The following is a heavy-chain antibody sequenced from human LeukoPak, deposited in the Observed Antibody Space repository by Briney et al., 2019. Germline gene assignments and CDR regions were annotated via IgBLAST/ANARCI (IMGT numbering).Heavy chain of an antibody. Sequence: ASVKVSCKASGYTFTGHYLHWVRQVPGQGLEWMGWINPKNAGTNYAQKFQGGVTMTRDTSISTVYMELSRLTSDDTAVYYCAKTLYVRAVPGGLDSWGQGTLVSVSS. CDR1: GYTFTGHY. V-gene: IGHV1-2*02. J-gene: IGHJ4*02. CDR3: AKTLYVRAVPGGLDS. D-gene: IGHD3-16*01. CDR2: INPKNAGT.